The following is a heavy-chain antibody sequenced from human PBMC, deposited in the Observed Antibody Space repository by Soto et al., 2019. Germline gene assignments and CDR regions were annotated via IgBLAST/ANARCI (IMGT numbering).Heavy chain of an antibody. D-gene: IGHD2-2*01. CDR3: ASLPATSDFDY. CDR1: GGSISSSNW. Sequence: QVQLQESGPGLVKPSGTLSLTCAVSGGSISSSNWWSWVRQPPGKGLEWIREIYHSGSTNYNPSLERRVTTEEDKSNNQFSLKLSSVTAADTAVYYCASLPATSDFDYWGQGTLVTVSS. CDR2: IYHSGST. V-gene: IGHV4-4*02. J-gene: IGHJ4*02.